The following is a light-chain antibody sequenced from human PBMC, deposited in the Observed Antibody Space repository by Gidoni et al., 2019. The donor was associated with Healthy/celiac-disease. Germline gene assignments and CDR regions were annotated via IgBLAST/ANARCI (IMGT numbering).Light chain of an antibody. CDR3: QQLATGLRGWT. CDR1: QRVSSY. CDR2: DAS. V-gene: IGKV3-11*01. J-gene: IGKJ1*01. Sequence: EIVLTQSPATLSLSPGERATLSCRASQRVSSYLAWYQQKPGQAPRLLIYDASNRATGIPARFSGSGSGTDFTLTISRLDPEDFAVYYCQQLATGLRGWTFGQGTKVEIK.